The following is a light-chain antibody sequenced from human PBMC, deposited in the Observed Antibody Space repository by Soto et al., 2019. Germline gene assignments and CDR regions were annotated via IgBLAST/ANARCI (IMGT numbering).Light chain of an antibody. CDR3: QQRSNWPTWT. CDR2: DAS. V-gene: IGKV3-11*01. J-gene: IGKJ1*01. Sequence: EIVLTQSPATLSLSPGERATLSCRASQSISDTLSWYQQKPGQAPRLLIYDASNRATGIPARFSGSGSGTDFTLTIRSLEPEDFAVYYCQQRSNWPTWTFGQGTTGDIK. CDR1: QSISDT.